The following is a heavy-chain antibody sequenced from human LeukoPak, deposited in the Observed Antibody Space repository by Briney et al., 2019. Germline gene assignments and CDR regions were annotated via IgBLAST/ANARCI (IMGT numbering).Heavy chain of an antibody. CDR3: ARVGKKMGDWFDP. D-gene: IGHD3-16*01. CDR1: GYTFTSYD. J-gene: IGHJ5*02. Sequence: ASVKVSCKASGYTFTSYDINWVRQATGQGLEWMGWMNPNSGNTGYAQKFQGRVTMTRNTSISTAYMELSSLRPEDTAVYYCARVGKKMGDWFDPWGQGTLVTVSS. V-gene: IGHV1-8*01. CDR2: MNPNSGNT.